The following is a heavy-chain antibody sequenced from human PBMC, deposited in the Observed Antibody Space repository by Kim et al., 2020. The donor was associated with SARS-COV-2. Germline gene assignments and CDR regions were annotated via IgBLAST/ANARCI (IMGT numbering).Heavy chain of an antibody. Sequence: SETLSLTCTVSGGSISSSSYYWGWIRQPPGKGLEWIGSIYYSGSTYYNPSLKSRVTISVDTSKNQFSLKLSSVTAADTAVYYCARVGQWLVTAFDIWGQGTMVTVSS. V-gene: IGHV4-39*07. J-gene: IGHJ3*02. CDR3: ARVGQWLVTAFDI. CDR2: IYYSGST. D-gene: IGHD6-19*01. CDR1: GGSISSSSYY.